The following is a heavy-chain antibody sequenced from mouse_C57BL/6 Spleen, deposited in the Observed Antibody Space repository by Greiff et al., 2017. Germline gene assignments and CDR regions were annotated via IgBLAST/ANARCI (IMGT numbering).Heavy chain of an antibody. Sequence: QVQLQQPGAELVKPGASVKLSCKASGYTFTSYWMQWVKQRPGQGLEWIGEIDPSDSYTNYNQKFKGKATLTVDTSSSTAYMQLSSLPSGDSAVYYGARGVYDYGGGFDYWGQGTTLTVSS. CDR3: ARGVYDYGGGFDY. J-gene: IGHJ2*01. CDR1: GYTFTSYW. CDR2: IDPSDSYT. V-gene: IGHV1-50*01. D-gene: IGHD2-4*01.